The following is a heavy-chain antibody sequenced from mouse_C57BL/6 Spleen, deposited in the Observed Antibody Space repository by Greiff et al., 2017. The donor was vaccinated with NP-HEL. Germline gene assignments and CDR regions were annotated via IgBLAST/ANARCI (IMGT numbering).Heavy chain of an antibody. CDR3: AREGLLRCFDY. CDR2: INPNYGTT. J-gene: IGHJ2*01. Sequence: EVQLQESGPELVKPGASVQISCKASGYSFTDYNMNWVQQSNGKSLEWIGVINPNYGTTSYNQQFKGKATLTVDQSSSTAYMQLNRLTSEDSAVYYCAREGLLRCFDYWGQGTTLTVSS. V-gene: IGHV1-39*01. D-gene: IGHD2-3*01. CDR1: GYSFTDYN.